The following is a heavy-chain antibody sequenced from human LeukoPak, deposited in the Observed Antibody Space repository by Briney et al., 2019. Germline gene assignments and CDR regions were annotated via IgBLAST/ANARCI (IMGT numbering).Heavy chain of an antibody. J-gene: IGHJ4*02. CDR1: GFTFGTYW. V-gene: IGHV3-23*01. CDR3: AKLRGFMVTSFFDY. CDR2: ISWDGGST. Sequence: GGSLRLSCGASGFTFGTYWMHWVRQAPGKGLVWVSLISWDGGSTYSADSVKGRFTISRDNSKNTLYLQMNSLRAEDTAVYYCAKLRGFMVTSFFDYWGQGTLVTVSS. D-gene: IGHD5-18*01.